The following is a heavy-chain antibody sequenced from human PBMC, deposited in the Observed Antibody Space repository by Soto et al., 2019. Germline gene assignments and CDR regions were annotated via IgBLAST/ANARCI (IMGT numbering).Heavy chain of an antibody. Sequence: VPLVRYGGGWVQPGRSLRLSCGASGFTFDDYGMHWVRQAPGKGLEWVSSISWNSGRIGYADSVKGRFTISRDNVKNSLYLQMNSLRAEDTALYYCARSGEFSASDYFGFWGQGTLVTVSS. CDR2: ISWNSGRI. CDR1: GFTFDDYG. J-gene: IGHJ4*02. CDR3: ARSGEFSASDYFGF. D-gene: IGHD3-10*01. V-gene: IGHV3-9*01.